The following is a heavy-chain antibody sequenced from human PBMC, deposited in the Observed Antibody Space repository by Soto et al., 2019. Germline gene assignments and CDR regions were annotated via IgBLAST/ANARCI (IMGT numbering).Heavy chain of an antibody. CDR1: GFTFSDYA. D-gene: IGHD6-19*01. J-gene: IGHJ4*02. Sequence: VQLVESGGGVVQPGRSLRLSCAASGFTFSDYAMHWVRQAPGKGLEWVAVVSHDGRNTHYADSVKGRFTISRDSSRNRVSLEMTSLRAEATAVYYCAKGGRQWLVTSGFNYWGQGAVVTVSS. CDR2: VSHDGRNT. CDR3: AKGGRQWLVTSGFNY. V-gene: IGHV3-30*18.